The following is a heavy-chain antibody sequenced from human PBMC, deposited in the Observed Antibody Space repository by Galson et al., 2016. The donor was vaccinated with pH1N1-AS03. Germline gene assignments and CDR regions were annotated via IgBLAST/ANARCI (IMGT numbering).Heavy chain of an antibody. V-gene: IGHV3-48*02. Sequence: SLRLSCAASGFTFSRYSMNWVRQAPGKGLEWVSYISSDSTTMYYAESVRGRFTISRDNARDSLHLQMNSLRDEDTAIYYCARDGGSGGLYYFEYWGQGTVVTVSS. CDR1: GFTFSRYS. J-gene: IGHJ4*02. CDR2: ISSDSTTM. D-gene: IGHD2-15*01. CDR3: ARDGGSGGLYYFEY.